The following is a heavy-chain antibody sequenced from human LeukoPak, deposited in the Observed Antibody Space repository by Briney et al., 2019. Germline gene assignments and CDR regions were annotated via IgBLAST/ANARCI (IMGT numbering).Heavy chain of an antibody. J-gene: IGHJ4*02. D-gene: IGHD2-2*01. CDR1: GGSFSGYY. CDR3: ARAVRSTSCYSN. Sequence: SETLSLTCAAYGGSFSGYYWSWIRQPPGKGLEWIGEIKHSGSTNYNPCLKSRVTISVDTSKKQFSLKLSSVTAADTAVYYCARAVRSTSCYSNWGQGTLVTVSS. V-gene: IGHV4-34*01. CDR2: IKHSGST.